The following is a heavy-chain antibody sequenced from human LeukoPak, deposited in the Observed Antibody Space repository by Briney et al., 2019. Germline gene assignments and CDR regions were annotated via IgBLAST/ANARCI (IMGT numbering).Heavy chain of an antibody. J-gene: IGHJ4*02. CDR3: ARADFWSGDSLRCYYFDF. D-gene: IGHD3-3*01. Sequence: ASVKVSCKASGYSFTNYYMHWVRQAPGQGLEWMGVINPSGDSTNYAQKFQGRVTMTRDTSTSTVYMELSSLTSEDTAVYYCARADFWSGDSLRCYYFDFWGLGTLVTVSS. V-gene: IGHV1-46*01. CDR2: INPSGDST. CDR1: GYSFTNYY.